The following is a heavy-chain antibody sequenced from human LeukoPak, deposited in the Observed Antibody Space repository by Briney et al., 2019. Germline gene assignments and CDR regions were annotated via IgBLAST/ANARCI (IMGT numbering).Heavy chain of an antibody. CDR3: AKTYCSSTSCPGGYYYYYGMDV. D-gene: IGHD2-2*01. CDR2: TSGSGGST. Sequence: GGSLRLSCAASGFTFSSYAMSWVRQAPGKGLEWVSATSGSGGSTYYADSVKGRFTISRDNSKNTLYLQMNSLRAEDTAVYYCAKTYCSSTSCPGGYYYYYGMDVWGQGTTVTVSS. CDR1: GFTFSSYA. J-gene: IGHJ6*02. V-gene: IGHV3-23*01.